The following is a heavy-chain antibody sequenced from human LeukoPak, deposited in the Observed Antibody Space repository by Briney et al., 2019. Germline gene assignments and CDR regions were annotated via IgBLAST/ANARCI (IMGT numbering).Heavy chain of an antibody. V-gene: IGHV3-48*01. CDR1: GFTFSSYS. J-gene: IGHJ4*02. CDR3: AKDSKLEPFDY. D-gene: IGHD1-1*01. CDR2: ISSSSSTI. Sequence: GGSLRLSCAASGFTFSSYSMTWVRQAPGKGLEWVSYISSSSSTIYYADSVKGRFTISRDNSKNTLYLQMNSLRAEDTAVYYCAKDSKLEPFDYWGQGTLVTVSS.